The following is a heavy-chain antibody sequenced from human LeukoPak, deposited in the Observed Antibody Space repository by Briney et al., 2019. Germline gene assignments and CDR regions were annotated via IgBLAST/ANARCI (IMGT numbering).Heavy chain of an antibody. CDR3: ARDSSSSFLGVDY. V-gene: IGHV4-59*01. CDR1: GGSINHYY. J-gene: IGHJ4*02. D-gene: IGHD6-6*01. CDR2: VSHSGST. Sequence: SETLSLTCNVSGGSINHYYWSWIRQPPGKGLEWIGFVSHSGSTNYSPSLKSRVTISVDTSKNQFSLKLSSVTAADTAVYYCARDSSSSFLGVDYWGQGTLVTVSS.